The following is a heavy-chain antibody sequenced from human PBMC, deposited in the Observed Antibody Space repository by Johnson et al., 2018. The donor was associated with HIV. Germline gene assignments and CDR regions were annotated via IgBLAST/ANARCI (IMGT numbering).Heavy chain of an antibody. CDR2: ISYDGSNK. D-gene: IGHD2-15*01. CDR3: ARDCGGGTEAGSFDI. CDR1: GFTSSSYA. J-gene: IGHJ3*02. V-gene: IGHV3-30-3*01. Sequence: QVQLVESGGGVVQPGRSLRLSCAASGFTSSSYAMHWVRQAPGKGLEWVAVISYDGSNKYYADSVKGRFTISRDNSKNTLYLQMNRLRAEYTAVYYCARDCGGGTEAGSFDIWGQGTMVTVSS.